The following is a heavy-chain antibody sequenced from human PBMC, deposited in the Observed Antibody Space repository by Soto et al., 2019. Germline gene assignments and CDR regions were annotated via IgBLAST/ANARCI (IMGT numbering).Heavy chain of an antibody. Sequence: GGSLRLSCAASGFPFSTYALNWVRQAPGKGLEWVGRIKSKTDGGTTDYAAPVKGRFTISRDDSKNKLYLQMNSLKTEDTAVYYCTTGRSWRAFDIWGQGTMVTVSS. J-gene: IGHJ3*02. CDR3: TTGRSWRAFDI. D-gene: IGHD1-1*01. V-gene: IGHV3-15*07. CDR2: IKSKTDGGTT. CDR1: GFPFSTYA.